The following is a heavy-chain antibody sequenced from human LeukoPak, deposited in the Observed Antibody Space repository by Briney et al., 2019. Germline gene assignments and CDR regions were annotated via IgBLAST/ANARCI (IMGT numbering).Heavy chain of an antibody. Sequence: NPGGSLRLSCAASGFTFSSYSMNWVRQAPGKGLEWVSSISSSSSYIYYADSVKGRFTISRDNAKNSLYLQMNSLRAEDTAVYYCARDQDGSGSFDYWGQGTLVTVSS. J-gene: IGHJ4*02. CDR2: ISSSSSYI. D-gene: IGHD3-10*01. CDR1: GFTFSSYS. V-gene: IGHV3-21*01. CDR3: ARDQDGSGSFDY.